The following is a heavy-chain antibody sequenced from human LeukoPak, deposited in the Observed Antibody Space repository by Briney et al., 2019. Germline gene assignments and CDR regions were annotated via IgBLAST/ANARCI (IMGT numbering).Heavy chain of an antibody. D-gene: IGHD3-10*01. CDR3: ARDLWFGELESFDLDY. CDR2: INPNSGGT. V-gene: IGHV1-2*06. CDR1: GYIFSNFF. J-gene: IGHJ4*02. Sequence: ASVKVSCKASGYIFSNFFSSYGITWVRQAPGQGLEWMGRINPNSGGTNYAQKFQGRVTMTRDTSISTAYMELSRLRSDDTAVYYCARDLWFGELESFDLDYWGQGTLVTVSS.